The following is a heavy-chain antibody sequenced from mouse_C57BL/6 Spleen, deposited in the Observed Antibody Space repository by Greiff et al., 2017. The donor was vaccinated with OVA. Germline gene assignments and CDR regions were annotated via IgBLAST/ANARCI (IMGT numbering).Heavy chain of an antibody. Sequence: EVQLQQSGPELVKPGASVKIPCKASGYTFTDYNMDWVKQSHGKSLEWIGDINPNNGGTIYNQKFKGKATLTVDKSSSTAYMELRSLTSEDTAVYYCARRGGYHAWFAYWGQGTLVTVSA. CDR2: INPNNGGT. CDR3: ARRGGYHAWFAY. D-gene: IGHD2-2*01. V-gene: IGHV1-18*01. J-gene: IGHJ3*01. CDR1: GYTFTDYN.